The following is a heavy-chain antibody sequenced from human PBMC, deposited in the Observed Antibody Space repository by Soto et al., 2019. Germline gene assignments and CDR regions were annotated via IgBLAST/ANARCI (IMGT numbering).Heavy chain of an antibody. Sequence: PSETLSLTCAVYGGSFSGYYWSWIRQPPGKGLEWIGEINHSGSTNYNPSLKSRVTISVDTSKNQFSLKLSSVTAADTAVYYCARIPQVELPVYYHYYMDVWGKGTTVTVSS. CDR1: GGSFSGYY. CDR3: ARIPQVELPVYYHYYMDV. J-gene: IGHJ6*03. CDR2: INHSGST. D-gene: IGHD1-7*01. V-gene: IGHV4-34*01.